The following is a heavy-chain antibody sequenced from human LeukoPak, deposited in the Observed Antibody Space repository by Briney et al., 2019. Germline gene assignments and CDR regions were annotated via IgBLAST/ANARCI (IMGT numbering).Heavy chain of an antibody. J-gene: IGHJ6*03. CDR2: INPSGGST. Sequence: ASVKVFCKASGYTFTSYYMHWVRQAPGQGLEWMGIINPSGGSTSYAQKFQGRVTMTRDTSTSAVYMELSSLRSEDTAVYYCARETGTTSVDYYMDVWGKGTTVTVSS. CDR3: ARETGTTSVDYYMDV. D-gene: IGHD1-7*01. CDR1: GYTFTSYY. V-gene: IGHV1-46*01.